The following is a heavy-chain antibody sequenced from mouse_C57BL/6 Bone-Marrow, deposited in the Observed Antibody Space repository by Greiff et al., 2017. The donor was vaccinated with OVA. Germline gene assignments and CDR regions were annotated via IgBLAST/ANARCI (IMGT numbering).Heavy chain of an antibody. CDR3: TTPTGSWFAY. V-gene: IGHV14-4*01. Sequence: EVQGVESGAELVRPGASVKLSCTASGFNIKDDYMHWVKQRPEQGLEWIGWIDPENGDTEYASKFQGKATITADTSSNTAYLQLSSLTSEDTAVYYCTTPTGSWFAYWGQGTLVTVSA. CDR1: GFNIKDDY. CDR2: IDPENGDT. J-gene: IGHJ3*01.